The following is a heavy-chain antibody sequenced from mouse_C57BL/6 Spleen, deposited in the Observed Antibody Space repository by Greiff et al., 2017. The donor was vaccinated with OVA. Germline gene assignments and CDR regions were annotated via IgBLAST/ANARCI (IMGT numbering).Heavy chain of an antibody. J-gene: IGHJ4*01. V-gene: IGHV10-1*01. Sequence: EVQLQESGGGLVQPKGSLKLSCAASGFSFNTYAMNWVRQAPGKGLEWVARIRSKSNNYATYYADSVKDRFTISRDDSESMLYLQMNNLKTEDTAMYYCVRHEDYAMDYWGQGTSVTVSS. CDR2: IRSKSNNYAT. CDR1: GFSFNTYA. CDR3: VRHEDYAMDY.